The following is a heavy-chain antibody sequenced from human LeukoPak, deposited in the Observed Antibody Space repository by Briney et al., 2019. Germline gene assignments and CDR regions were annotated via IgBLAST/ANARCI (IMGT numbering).Heavy chain of an antibody. Sequence: GGSLRLSCAASGFTVSSNYMSWVRQAPGKGLEWVSGISGSGGSTYYADPVKGRFTISRDKSKNTLYLQMNSLRAEDTAVYYCAKDSWFGELPPYYYYYYMDVWGKGTTVTISS. J-gene: IGHJ6*03. V-gene: IGHV3-23*01. CDR2: ISGSGGST. D-gene: IGHD3-10*01. CDR1: GFTVSSNY. CDR3: AKDSWFGELPPYYYYYYMDV.